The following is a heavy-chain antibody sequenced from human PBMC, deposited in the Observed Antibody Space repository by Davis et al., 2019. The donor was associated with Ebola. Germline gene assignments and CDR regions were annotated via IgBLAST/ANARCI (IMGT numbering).Heavy chain of an antibody. CDR1: GFTFRSYY. J-gene: IGHJ6*02. Sequence: HTGGSLRLSCAASGFTFRSYYMHWVRQVSGKGLVWVSGIDPDGSRVSYADSVKGRFTICRDNAKDTVYLQMNSLRAEDTAEYYCATLSYGMDVWGQGTTVTVSS. V-gene: IGHV3-74*01. CDR3: ATLSYGMDV. CDR2: IDPDGSRV.